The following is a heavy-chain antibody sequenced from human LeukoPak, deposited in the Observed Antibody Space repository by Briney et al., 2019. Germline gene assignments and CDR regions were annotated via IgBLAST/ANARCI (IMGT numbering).Heavy chain of an antibody. CDR1: GGSISSGDYY. J-gene: IGHJ3*02. CDR2: IYYSGST. V-gene: IGHV4-30-4*08. CDR3: SRAEGRYSSGWSHDAFDI. Sequence: MPSQTLSLTCTVSGGSISSGDYYWRWIRQPPGKGLEWIGYIYYSGSTYYNPSLKSRITISVDTSKNPFSLKLSSVTAADTAVYYCSRAEGRYSSGWSHDAFDIWGQGTMVTVSS. D-gene: IGHD6-19*01.